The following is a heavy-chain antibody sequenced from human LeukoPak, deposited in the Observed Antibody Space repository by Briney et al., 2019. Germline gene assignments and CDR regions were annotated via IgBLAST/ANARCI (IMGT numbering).Heavy chain of an antibody. V-gene: IGHV4-59*01. CDR2: IYYNGDT. J-gene: IGHJ4*02. CDR1: GGSISSYY. Sequence: PSETLSLTCTVSGGSISSYYWSWIRQPPGKGLEWIGYIYYNGDTNCNPSLKSRVTISVDTSKSQFSLKLTSVTTADTAVYYCARAGDYDFWTEQHWGQGTLVTVSS. CDR3: ARAGDYDFWTEQH. D-gene: IGHD3/OR15-3a*01.